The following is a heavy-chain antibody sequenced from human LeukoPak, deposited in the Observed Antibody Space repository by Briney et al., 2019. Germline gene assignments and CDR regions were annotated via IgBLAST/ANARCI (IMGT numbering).Heavy chain of an antibody. CDR1: GFPFSSYA. J-gene: IGHJ4*02. Sequence: GGSLRLSCAASGFPFSSYAMHWVRQAPGKGLEWVAVISYDGSNKYYADSVKGRFTISRDNSKNTLYLQMNSLRAEDTAVYYCAKEVPAMDYWGQGTLVTVSS. CDR2: ISYDGSNK. V-gene: IGHV3-30*04. CDR3: AKEVPAMDY.